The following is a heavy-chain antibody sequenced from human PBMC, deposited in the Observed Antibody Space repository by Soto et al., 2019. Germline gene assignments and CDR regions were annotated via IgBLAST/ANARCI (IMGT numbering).Heavy chain of an antibody. CDR2: INHSGST. J-gene: IGHJ4*02. D-gene: IGHD3-16*02. V-gene: IGHV4-34*01. Sequence: SETLSLTCAVYGGSFSGYYWSWIRQPPGKGLEWIGEINHSGSTNYNPSLKSRVTISVDTSKNQFSLKLSSVTAADTAVYYCARGKLSDYVWGSYRYHFDYWGQGTLVTVSS. CDR1: GGSFSGYY. CDR3: ARGKLSDYVWGSYRYHFDY.